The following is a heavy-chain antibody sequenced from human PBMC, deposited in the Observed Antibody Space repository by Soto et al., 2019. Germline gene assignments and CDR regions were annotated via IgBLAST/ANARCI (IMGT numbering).Heavy chain of an antibody. Sequence: QLLQSGAEVKKTGSSVKISCRTSGWVFTFQYLHWVRQAPGQGLEGQGWITPYNGAVKYSQRFQGRISITMPNSFTPLVLELRDLTSEDTGLYYCARSATSGDQHFIDSWCQGTLVTVSS. CDR2: ITPYNGAV. D-gene: IGHD7-27*01. CDR3: ARSATSGDQHFIDS. CDR1: GWVFTFQY. J-gene: IGHJ4*02. V-gene: IGHV1-45*02.